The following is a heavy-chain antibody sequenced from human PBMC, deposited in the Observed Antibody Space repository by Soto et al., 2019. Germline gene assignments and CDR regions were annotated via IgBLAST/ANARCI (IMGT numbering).Heavy chain of an antibody. D-gene: IGHD2-21*02. Sequence: QLQLQESGPGLVKPSETLSLTCTVSGGSISSSSYYWGWIRQPPGKGLEWIGSIYYSGSTYYNPSLKSRVTISVDTSKNQFSLKLSSVTAADTAVHYCARLRSRGDPPIFDYWGQGTLVTVSS. J-gene: IGHJ4*02. CDR1: GGSISSSSYY. CDR3: ARLRSRGDPPIFDY. CDR2: IYYSGST. V-gene: IGHV4-39*01.